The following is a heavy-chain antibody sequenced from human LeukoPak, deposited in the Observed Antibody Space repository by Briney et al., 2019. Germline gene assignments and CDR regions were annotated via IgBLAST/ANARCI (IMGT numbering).Heavy chain of an antibody. CDR3: AKGITMIVGLLDY. Sequence: GGSLRLSCAASGFTFSSYGMHWVRQAPGKGLEWVAVISYDGSNKYYADSVKGRFTISRDNSKNTLYLQMNSLRAEDTAVYYCAKGITMIVGLLDYWGQGTLVTVSS. CDR2: ISYDGSNK. CDR1: GFTFSSYG. J-gene: IGHJ4*02. V-gene: IGHV3-30*18. D-gene: IGHD3-22*01.